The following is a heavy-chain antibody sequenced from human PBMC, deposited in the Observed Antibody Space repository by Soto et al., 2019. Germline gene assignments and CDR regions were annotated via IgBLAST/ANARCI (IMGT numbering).Heavy chain of an antibody. CDR1: GFTVNNHA. CDR2: FAGDFINT. V-gene: IGHV3-23*01. Sequence: EVQLLESGGGLVQPGGSLRLSCAASGFTVNNHAMHWVRQAPGEGLEWVSGFAGDFINTRYADSVRGRFTISRDTSKNTLSLKMDSLRVEDTAIYYCAKGWDYYDSSGSLMRGQGTLVTVSS. J-gene: IGHJ4*02. D-gene: IGHD3-22*01. CDR3: AKGWDYYDSSGSLM.